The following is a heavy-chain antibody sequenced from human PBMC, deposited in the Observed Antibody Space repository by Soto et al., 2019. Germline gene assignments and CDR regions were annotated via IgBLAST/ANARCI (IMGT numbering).Heavy chain of an antibody. D-gene: IGHD3-3*01. Sequence: QVQLVESGGGVVQPGRSLRLSCAASGITFSSYAMHWVRQAPGKGLEWVAVIWYDGSNKFYADSVKGRFTISRDNSKKTLHLQMNSLRAEDTAVYYCARSRSGHPLGYGMDVWGQGTTVTVSS. CDR3: ARSRSGHPLGYGMDV. CDR1: GITFSSYA. CDR2: IWYDGSNK. V-gene: IGHV3-33*01. J-gene: IGHJ6*02.